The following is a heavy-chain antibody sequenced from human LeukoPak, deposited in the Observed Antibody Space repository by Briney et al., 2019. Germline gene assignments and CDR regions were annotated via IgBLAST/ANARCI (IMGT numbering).Heavy chain of an antibody. CDR2: ISRSSSYI. Sequence: GGSLRLSCAASGFTFSSYSMNWVRQAPGKGLEWVSSISRSSSYIYYADSVKGRFTISRDNAKNSLYLQMNSLRAEDTAVYYCARDQEGICSGGSCYASFDYWGQGTLVTVSS. CDR3: ARDQEGICSGGSCYASFDY. D-gene: IGHD2-15*01. CDR1: GFTFSSYS. V-gene: IGHV3-21*01. J-gene: IGHJ4*02.